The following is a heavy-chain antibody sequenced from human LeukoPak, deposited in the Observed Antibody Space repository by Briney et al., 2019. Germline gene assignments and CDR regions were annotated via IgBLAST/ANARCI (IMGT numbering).Heavy chain of an antibody. Sequence: SQTLSLTCTVSGGSISSGGYYWSWIRQHPGKGLEWIGYIYYSGSTYYNPSLKSRVTISVDTSKNQFSLKLSSVTAADTAVYYCERAPERLSFCWFDPWGQGTLVTVSS. CDR2: IYYSGST. J-gene: IGHJ5*02. CDR3: ERAPERLSFCWFDP. D-gene: IGHD5-12*01. CDR1: GGSISSGGYY. V-gene: IGHV4-31*03.